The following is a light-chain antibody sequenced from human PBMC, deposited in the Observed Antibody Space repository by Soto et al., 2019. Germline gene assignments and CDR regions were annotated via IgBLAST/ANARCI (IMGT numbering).Light chain of an antibody. CDR3: CSYAGTHTFVI. J-gene: IGLJ2*01. Sequence: QSVLTQPHSVSGSPGQSVTISCTGTSNDIGGYNSVSWYQRHPGKAPKLIIYDVTKRPSGVPDRFSGSKPGDTASLTISGLQSEDEAEYYCCSYAGTHTFVIFGAGTKLTFL. V-gene: IGLV2-11*01. CDR1: SNDIGGYNS. CDR2: DVT.